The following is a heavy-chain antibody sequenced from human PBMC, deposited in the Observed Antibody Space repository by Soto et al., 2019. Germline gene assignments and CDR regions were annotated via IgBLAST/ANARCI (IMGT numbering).Heavy chain of an antibody. J-gene: IGHJ6*02. V-gene: IGHV3-15*01. Sequence: GGSLRLSCAASGFTFSYAWMSWVRQAPGKWLEWVGRIKAKPDGGTTDYAAPVKGRLTISRDDSKNTLSLQMNSLTTEDTAVDYCTTWHPSYGMDVWGQGXTVT. CDR2: IKAKPDGGTT. CDR1: GFTFSYAW. CDR3: TTWHPSYGMDV.